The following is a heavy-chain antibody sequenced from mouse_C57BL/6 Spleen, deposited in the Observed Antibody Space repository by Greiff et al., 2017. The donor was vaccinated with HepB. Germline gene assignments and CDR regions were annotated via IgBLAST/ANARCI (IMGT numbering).Heavy chain of an antibody. CDR1: GYTFTDYY. Sequence: VQLQQSGAELVRPGASVKLSCKASGYTFTDYYINWVKQRPGQGLEWIARIYPGSGNTYYNEKFKGKATLTAEKSSSTAYMQLSSLTSEDSAVYFCARNDYDGWFAYWGQGTLVTVSA. CDR2: IYPGSGNT. CDR3: ARNDYDGWFAY. D-gene: IGHD2-4*01. V-gene: IGHV1-76*01. J-gene: IGHJ3*01.